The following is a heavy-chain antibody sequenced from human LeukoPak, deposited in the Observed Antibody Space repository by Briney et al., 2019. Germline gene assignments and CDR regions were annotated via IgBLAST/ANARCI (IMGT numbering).Heavy chain of an antibody. Sequence: GGSLRLSCAASEFTFSSYAMSWVRQAPGKGLEWVSGISGGGGSTYYADSVKGRFTISRDNSKNTLYLQMNSLRAEDTAVYYCARGPPYCGGDCYYFDYWGQGTLVTVSS. CDR2: ISGGGGST. CDR3: ARGPPYCGGDCYYFDY. V-gene: IGHV3-23*01. J-gene: IGHJ4*02. D-gene: IGHD2-21*02. CDR1: EFTFSSYA.